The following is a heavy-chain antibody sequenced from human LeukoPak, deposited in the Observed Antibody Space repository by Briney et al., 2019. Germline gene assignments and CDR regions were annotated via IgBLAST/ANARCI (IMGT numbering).Heavy chain of an antibody. D-gene: IGHD6-25*01. CDR2: ISSSSSYI. V-gene: IGHV3-21*01. J-gene: IGHJ4*02. CDR3: ARDGPRIVAGIDY. Sequence: PGGSLRLSCAASGFTFSSYSMNWVRQAPGKGLEWVSSISSSSSYIYYADSVKGRFTISRDNAKNSLYLQMNSLRAEDTAVYYCARDGPRIVAGIDYWGQGTLVTVSS. CDR1: GFTFSSYS.